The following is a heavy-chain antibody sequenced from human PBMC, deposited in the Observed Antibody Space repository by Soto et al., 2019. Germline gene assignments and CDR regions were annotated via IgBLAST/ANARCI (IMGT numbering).Heavy chain of an antibody. V-gene: IGHV4-30-4*01. Sequence: QVQLQESGPGLVKPSQTLSLTCTVSGGSISSGDYYWNWIRQPPGKGLEWIGSIYYSGSTYYSPSPKGRFTIPVGPSKTQFPLKLSSVTAADPAVYYCVGGAPGACSSTSCSDAFDLGGRGTMVAVSS. J-gene: IGHJ3*01. CDR2: IYYSGST. D-gene: IGHD2-2*01. CDR1: GGSISSGDYY. CDR3: VGGAPGACSSTSCSDAFDL.